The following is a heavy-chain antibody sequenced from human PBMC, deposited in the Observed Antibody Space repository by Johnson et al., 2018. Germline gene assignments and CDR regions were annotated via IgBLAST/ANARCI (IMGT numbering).Heavy chain of an antibody. V-gene: IGHV3-30*18. CDR2: ISYDGSNK. CDR3: AKDQSPEVGVDPFDI. CDR1: GFTFSSYG. Sequence: QVQLVESGGGVVQPGRSLRLSCAASGFTFSSYGMHWVRQAPGKGLAWVAVISYDGSNKYYADSVKGRFTISRDNSKNTLYLQMNSLRAEDTAVYYCAKDQSPEVGVDPFDIWGQGTMVTVSS. J-gene: IGHJ3*02. D-gene: IGHD1-26*01.